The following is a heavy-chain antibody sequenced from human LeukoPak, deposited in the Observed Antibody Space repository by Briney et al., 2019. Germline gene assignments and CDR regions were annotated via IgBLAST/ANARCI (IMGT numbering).Heavy chain of an antibody. Sequence: ASETLSLTCAVYGGSFSGYYWSWIRQPPGKGLEWIGEINHSGSTNYNPSLKSRVTISVDTSKNQFSLKLSSVTAADTAVYHCARGNIVVVPAAMQRGGGLTYYFDYWGQGTLVTVSS. CDR3: ARGNIVVVPAAMQRGGGLTYYFDY. CDR2: INHSGST. V-gene: IGHV4-34*01. J-gene: IGHJ4*02. D-gene: IGHD2-2*01. CDR1: GGSFSGYY.